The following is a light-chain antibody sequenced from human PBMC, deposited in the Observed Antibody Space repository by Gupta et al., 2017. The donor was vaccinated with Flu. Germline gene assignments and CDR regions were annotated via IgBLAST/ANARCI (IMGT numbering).Light chain of an antibody. V-gene: IGLV2-23*02. Sequence: QSALTQPASVSGSPGQSITISCTGTNSDIGTYNVVSWYQQHPGKAPKLMIYEVTKRPSGVSNRFSGSKSGNTASLTISGLQAEDDAHYYCCSYAGSRPFLFGGGTKLTVL. CDR3: CSYAGSRPFL. CDR2: EVT. CDR1: NSDIGTYNV. J-gene: IGLJ2*01.